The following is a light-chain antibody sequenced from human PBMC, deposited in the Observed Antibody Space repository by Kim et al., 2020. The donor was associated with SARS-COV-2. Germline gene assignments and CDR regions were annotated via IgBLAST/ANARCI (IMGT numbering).Light chain of an antibody. CDR1: QSIGNY. CDR3: QQSYSTPRT. V-gene: IGKV1-39*01. CDR2: AAS. J-gene: IGKJ1*01. Sequence: DIQMTQSPSSLSASVGDRVTITCRASQSIGNYLNWYQQRPGKAPKLLIYAASVLQSGVPSRFSGSGSGTDFTLTISSLQAEDSATYYCQQSYSTPRTFGQGTKVDIK.